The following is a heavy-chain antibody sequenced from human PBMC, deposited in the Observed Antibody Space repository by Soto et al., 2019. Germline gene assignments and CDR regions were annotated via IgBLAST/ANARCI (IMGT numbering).Heavy chain of an antibody. CDR3: ARHSGPFLTLYYYYGMDV. D-gene: IGHD2-8*02. CDR1: GYSFTSYL. Sequence: GESLKISFKGSGYSFTSYLISWVRQMPVKGLEWMGRIDPSDSYTNYSPSFQGHVTISADKSISTAYLQWSSLKASDTAMYYCARHSGPFLTLYYYYGMDVVGQGTTVTVSS. CDR2: IDPSDSYT. V-gene: IGHV5-10-1*01. J-gene: IGHJ6*02.